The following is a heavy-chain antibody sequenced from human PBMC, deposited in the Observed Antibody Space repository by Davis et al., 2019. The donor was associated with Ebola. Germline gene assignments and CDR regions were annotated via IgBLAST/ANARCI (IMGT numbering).Heavy chain of an antibody. CDR3: ALPSGSYCSGGSSYSRPDDY. D-gene: IGHD2-15*01. J-gene: IGHJ4*02. V-gene: IGHV1-2*06. CDR1: GYTFTGYY. Sequence: ASVKVSCKASGYTFTGYYMHWVRQAPGQGLEWMGRINPNSGSTNYAQKFQGRVTMTRDTSISTAYMELSRLRSDDTAVYYCALPSGSYCSGGSSYSRPDDYWGQGTLVTVSS. CDR2: INPNSGST.